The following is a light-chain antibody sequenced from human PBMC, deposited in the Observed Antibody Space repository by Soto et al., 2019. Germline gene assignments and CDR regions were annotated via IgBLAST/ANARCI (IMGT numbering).Light chain of an antibody. Sequence: DIVLTQSPATLSFSTGERATLYLGASQRVSGGFLAWYQQKPGQAPRLLIYGASSRATGIPDRFSGSGSGTDFTLTINSLEPEDFAVYYCQQRNVWPPITFGQGTRLEIK. V-gene: IGKV3D-20*02. CDR3: QQRNVWPPIT. J-gene: IGKJ5*01. CDR1: QRVSGGF. CDR2: GAS.